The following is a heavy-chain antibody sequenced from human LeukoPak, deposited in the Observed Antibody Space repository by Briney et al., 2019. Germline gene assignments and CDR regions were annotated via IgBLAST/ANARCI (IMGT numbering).Heavy chain of an antibody. CDR2: ISYDGSNK. CDR3: AKVFYPAAGTGRVDFPFDF. CDR1: GFTFSSYS. D-gene: IGHD6-13*01. J-gene: IGHJ4*02. V-gene: IGHV3-30*04. Sequence: PGGSLRLSCAASGFTFSSYSMHWVRQAPGKGPEWVAVISYDGSNKYYADSVKGRFTISRDNSKNTLYLQMNSLRAEDTAVYYCAKVFYPAAGTGRVDFPFDFWGQGTLVTVSS.